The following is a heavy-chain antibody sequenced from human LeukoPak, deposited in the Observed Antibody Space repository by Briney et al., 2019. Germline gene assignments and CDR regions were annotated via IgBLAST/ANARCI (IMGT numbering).Heavy chain of an antibody. CDR3: ATGGRYGEEDWFDP. V-gene: IGHV4-4*07. D-gene: IGHD4-17*01. CDR1: GGSISSYY. J-gene: IGHJ5*02. CDR2: IYTSGST. Sequence: SETLSLTCTVSGGSISSYYWSWIRQPAGRGLEWIGRIYTSGSTNYNPSLKSRVTMSVDTPKNQFSLKLSSVTAADTAVYYCATGGRYGEEDWFDPWGQGTLVTVSS.